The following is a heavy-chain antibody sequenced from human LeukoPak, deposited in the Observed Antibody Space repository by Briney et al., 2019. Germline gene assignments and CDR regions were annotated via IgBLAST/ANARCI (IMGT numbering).Heavy chain of an antibody. Sequence: PGRSLRLSCAASGFTFSSYGMHWVRQAPGKGLEWVAVISYDGSNKYYADSVKGRFTISRDNSKNTLYLQMNSLRAEDTAVYYCASRYSGSSRDYWGQGTLVTVSS. V-gene: IGHV3-30*03. CDR3: ASRYSGSSRDY. CDR1: GFTFSSYG. D-gene: IGHD1-26*01. CDR2: ISYDGSNK. J-gene: IGHJ4*02.